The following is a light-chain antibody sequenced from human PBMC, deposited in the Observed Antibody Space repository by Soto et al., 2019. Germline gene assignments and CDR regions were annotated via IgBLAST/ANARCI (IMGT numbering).Light chain of an antibody. CDR1: SSDVGGYNY. CDR3: FSYAGNNLYV. J-gene: IGLJ1*01. CDR2: EVS. V-gene: IGLV2-8*01. Sequence: QSALTQPPSASGSPGQSVTISCTGTSSDVGGYNYVSWYQQHPGKVPKLMISEVSKRPSGVPDRFSGSKSGNTASLTVSGLQAEDEADYYCFSYAGNNLYVFGTGTKVTVL.